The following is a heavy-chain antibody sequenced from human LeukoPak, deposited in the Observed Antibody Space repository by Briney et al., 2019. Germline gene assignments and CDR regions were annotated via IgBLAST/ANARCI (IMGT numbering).Heavy chain of an antibody. CDR3: ARVFTAAGFDY. J-gene: IGHJ4*02. CDR2: INSGGGT. Sequence: GGSLRLSCAASGFTVSSNYMSWVRQAPGKGLEWVSGINSGGGTYYADSVKGRFTISRDNSKNTLYLQMNSLRAEDTALYYCARVFTAAGFDYWGQGSLVTVSS. CDR1: GFTVSSNY. V-gene: IGHV3-66*01. D-gene: IGHD6-13*01.